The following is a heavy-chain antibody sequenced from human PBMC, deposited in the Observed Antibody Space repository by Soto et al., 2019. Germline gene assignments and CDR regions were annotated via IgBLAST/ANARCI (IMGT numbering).Heavy chain of an antibody. D-gene: IGHD1-7*01. V-gene: IGHV4-38-2*02. CDR1: GYSISSGYY. Sequence: SETLSLTCTVSGYSISSGYYWGWIRQPPGKGLEWIGSIYHSGSTYYNPSLKSRVTISVDTSKNQFSLKLSSVTAADTAVYYCARDIPPRLELHPSYYYYGMDVWGQGTTVTVSS. CDR2: IYHSGST. J-gene: IGHJ6*02. CDR3: ARDIPPRLELHPSYYYYGMDV.